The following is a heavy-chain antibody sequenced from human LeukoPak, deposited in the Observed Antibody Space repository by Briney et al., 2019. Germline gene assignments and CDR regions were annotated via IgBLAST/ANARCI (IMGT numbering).Heavy chain of an antibody. D-gene: IGHD4-11*01. Sequence: PGGSLRLSCVVSGFTFDSYSMNWVRQAPGKGLEWISYISNSGSPIYYADSVKGRFTISRDKDKSSLYLQMNSLAADDTAVYYCARGLALGLTVTPEAFDYWGQGTLVTVSS. J-gene: IGHJ4*02. CDR2: ISNSGSPI. CDR3: ARGLALGLTVTPEAFDY. V-gene: IGHV3-48*01. CDR1: GFTFDSYS.